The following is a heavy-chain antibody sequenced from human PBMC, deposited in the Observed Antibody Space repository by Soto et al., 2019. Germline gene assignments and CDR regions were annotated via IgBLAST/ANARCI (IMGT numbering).Heavy chain of an antibody. V-gene: IGHV3-21*01. CDR2: ISSSSSYI. CDR3: ARDPNSSGWSLENWFDP. D-gene: IGHD6-19*01. J-gene: IGHJ5*02. CDR1: GFTFSSYS. Sequence: PGGSLRLSCAASGFTFSSYSMNWVRQAPGKGLEWVSSISSSSSYIYYADSVKGRFTISRDNAKNSLYLQMNSLRAEDTAVYYCARDPNSSGWSLENWFDPWGQRTPVTVSS.